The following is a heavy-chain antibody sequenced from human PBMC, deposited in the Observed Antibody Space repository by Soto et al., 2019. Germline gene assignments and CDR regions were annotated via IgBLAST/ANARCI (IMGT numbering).Heavy chain of an antibody. J-gene: IGHJ4*02. V-gene: IGHV4-39*01. D-gene: IGHD3-22*01. Sequence: QLQLQESGPGLVKPSETLSLTCTVSGGSISSSSYYWGWIRQPPGKGLEWIGSIYYSGSTYYNPSLKSRVTISVDTSKNQFSLKLSSVTAADTAVYYCARHPSSRGDYYDSSGYPDYWGQGTLVTVSS. CDR1: GGSISSSSYY. CDR3: ARHPSSRGDYYDSSGYPDY. CDR2: IYYSGST.